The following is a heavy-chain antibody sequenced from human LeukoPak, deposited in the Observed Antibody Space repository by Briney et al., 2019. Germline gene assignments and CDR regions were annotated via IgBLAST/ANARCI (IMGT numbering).Heavy chain of an antibody. Sequence: ASVKVSCKASGYTFTGYYMHWVRQAPGQGLEWMGRINPNSGGTNYAQKFQGRVTMTRDTSISTAYMELSRLRSDDTAVYYCATTRRHSSSWLFDYWGQGTLVTVSS. CDR3: ATTRRHSSSWLFDY. CDR2: INPNSGGT. V-gene: IGHV1-2*06. D-gene: IGHD6-13*01. J-gene: IGHJ4*02. CDR1: GYTFTGYY.